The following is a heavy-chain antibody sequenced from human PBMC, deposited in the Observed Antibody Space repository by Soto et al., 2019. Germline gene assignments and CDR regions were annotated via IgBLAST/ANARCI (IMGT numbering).Heavy chain of an antibody. V-gene: IGHV1-3*01. CDR1: GYTFTSYA. D-gene: IGHD3-10*01. CDR3: ASSYYGSGNPKDYYYGMDV. Sequence: QVQLVQSGAEVKKPGASVKVSCKASGYTFTSYAMHWVRQAPGQRLEWMGWINAGNGNTKYSQKFQGRVTIPRDTSASTAYMELSSLRSEDTAVYYCASSYYGSGNPKDYYYGMDVWGQGTTVTVSS. CDR2: INAGNGNT. J-gene: IGHJ6*02.